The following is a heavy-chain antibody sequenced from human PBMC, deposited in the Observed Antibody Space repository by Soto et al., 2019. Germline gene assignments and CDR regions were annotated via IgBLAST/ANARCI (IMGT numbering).Heavy chain of an antibody. V-gene: IGHV5-10-1*01. J-gene: IGHJ4*02. CDR2: IDPSDSYT. D-gene: IGHD3-10*01. CDR1: GYSSTSYW. Sequence: GESLKISCNGSGYSSTSYWISWVRQMPGKGLEWMGRIDPSDSYTNYSPSFQGHVTISADKSISTAYLQWSSLKASDTAMYYCARHPHRSGSYGVWGQGTLVTVSS. CDR3: ARHPHRSGSYGV.